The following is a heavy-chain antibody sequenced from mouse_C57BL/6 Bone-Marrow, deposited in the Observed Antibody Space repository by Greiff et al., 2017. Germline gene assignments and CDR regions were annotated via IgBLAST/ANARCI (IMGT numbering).Heavy chain of an antibody. D-gene: IGHD4-1*01. Sequence: DVQLVESGPELVKPGDSVKISCKASGYSFTGYFMNWVMQSHGKSLEWIGRINPYNGDTFYNQKFKGKATLTIDKSSSTAHMELRSLTSEDSAVYYCARGDWDTVFDYWGQGTTLTVSS. V-gene: IGHV1-20*01. CDR1: GYSFTGYF. CDR3: ARGDWDTVFDY. J-gene: IGHJ2*01. CDR2: INPYNGDT.